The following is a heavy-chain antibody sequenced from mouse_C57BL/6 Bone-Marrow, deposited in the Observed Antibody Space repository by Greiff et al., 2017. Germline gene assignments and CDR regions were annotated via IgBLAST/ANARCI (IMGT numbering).Heavy chain of an antibody. CDR3: TSYDYDGGYAMDY. D-gene: IGHD2-4*01. CDR1: GFNIKDDY. CDR2: FDPENGDT. J-gene: IGHJ4*01. Sequence: FQLQQSGAELVRPGASVKLSCTASGFNIKDDYLNWLKQRPKKGLEWFGWFDPENGDTEYASKFPGKATITADTSSNTAYLKLSSLTSEDTAVYYCTSYDYDGGYAMDYWGQGTSVTVSS. V-gene: IGHV14-4*01.